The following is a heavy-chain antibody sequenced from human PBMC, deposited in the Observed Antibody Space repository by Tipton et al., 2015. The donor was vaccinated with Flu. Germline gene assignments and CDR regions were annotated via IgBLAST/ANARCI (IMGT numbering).Heavy chain of an antibody. V-gene: IGHV4-34*01. CDR3: ARVTEGEAYCGGDCYLLYAFDI. CDR1: GGSFSGYY. CDR2: INHSGST. Sequence: TLSLTCAVYGGSFSGYYWSWIRQPPGKGLEWIGEINHSGSTNYNPSLKSRVTISVDTSKNQFSLKLSSVTAADTAVYYCARVTEGEAYCGGDCYLLYAFDIWGQGTMVTVSS. D-gene: IGHD2-21*01. J-gene: IGHJ3*02.